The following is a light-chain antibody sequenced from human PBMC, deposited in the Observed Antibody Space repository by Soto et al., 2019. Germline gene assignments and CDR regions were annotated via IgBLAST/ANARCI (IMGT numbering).Light chain of an antibody. V-gene: IGKV3-15*01. CDR2: GAS. CDR1: QSVSRN. Sequence: EIVMTQYPATLSASPGERATLSCRASQSVSRNLAWYQQKPGQAPRLLIYGASTRATGIPARFSGSGSGTEFTLTISSLQSEDFAVYYCQQYNNWPLTFGGGTKVEIK. J-gene: IGKJ4*01. CDR3: QQYNNWPLT.